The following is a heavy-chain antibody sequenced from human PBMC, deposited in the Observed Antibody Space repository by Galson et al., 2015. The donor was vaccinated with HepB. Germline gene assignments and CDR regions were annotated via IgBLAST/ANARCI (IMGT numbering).Heavy chain of an antibody. Sequence: CAISGDSVSTNSVSWNWIRQSPSRGLEWLGRTDYRSKWYNDYAVSVNGRITITSDTSKNRFSLQLTSVTPEDTAVYYCARHGSSSLDYWGQGILVTVSS. CDR3: ARHGSSSLDY. CDR1: GDSVSTNSVS. V-gene: IGHV6-1*01. J-gene: IGHJ4*02. D-gene: IGHD6-13*01. CDR2: TDYRSKWYN.